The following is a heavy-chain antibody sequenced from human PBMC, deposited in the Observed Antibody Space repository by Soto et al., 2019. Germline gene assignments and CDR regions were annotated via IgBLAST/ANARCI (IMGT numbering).Heavy chain of an antibody. J-gene: IGHJ4*02. CDR1: GFTPNTTP. Sequence: EVQLLESGGDLILPGGSLRLSCEGSGFTPNTTPLSWVRQPPGKGLEWVTTISGTASRTYYVDSVKGRFFISRDNSKNTVTLPMNNLTLDDTAVYYCATSFRYFDNWGQGTRGTVSS. CDR2: ISGTASRT. CDR3: ATSFRYFDN. V-gene: IGHV3-23*01. D-gene: IGHD3-9*01.